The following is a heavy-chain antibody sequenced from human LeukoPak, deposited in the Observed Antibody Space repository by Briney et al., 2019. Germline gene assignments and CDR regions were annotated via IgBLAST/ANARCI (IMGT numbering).Heavy chain of an antibody. CDR3: ARVQGYCSTTSCYPHY. CDR1: GYTFITYP. CDR2: INTNTGNP. D-gene: IGHD2-2*01. Sequence: GASVKVSCKASGYTFITYPINWVRQAPGQGLEWMGWINTNTGNPTYAQGFTGRFVFSLDTSVNTAYLQISSLKAEDTAIYYCARVQGYCSTTSCYPHYWGQGTLVTVSS. J-gene: IGHJ4*02. V-gene: IGHV7-4-1*02.